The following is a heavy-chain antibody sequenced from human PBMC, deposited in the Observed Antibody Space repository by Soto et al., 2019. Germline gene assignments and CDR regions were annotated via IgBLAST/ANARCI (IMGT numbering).Heavy chain of an antibody. J-gene: IGHJ6*02. CDR1: GFTVSSNY. CDR3: ARASMDIAAAGTPYYYGMDV. CDR2: IYSGGST. D-gene: IGHD6-13*01. Sequence: PGGSLRLSCAASGFTVSSNYMSWVRQAPGKGLEWVSVIYSGGSTYYADSVKGRFTISRDNSKNTLYLQMNSLRAEDTAVYYCARASMDIAAAGTPYYYGMDVWGQGTTVTVSS. V-gene: IGHV3-53*01.